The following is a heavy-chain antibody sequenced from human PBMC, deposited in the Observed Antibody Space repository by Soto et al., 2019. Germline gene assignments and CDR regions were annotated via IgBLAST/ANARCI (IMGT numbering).Heavy chain of an antibody. CDR2: TNCYNGNT. V-gene: IGHV1-18*01. CDR1: GYTFSSYG. J-gene: IGHJ4*02. Sequence: VQVVQSGAEVKKPGASVKVSCKTSGYTFSSYGISWVRQAPGQGLEWMGWTNCYNGNTNYAPKFQGRVTKTIDTSTSTAYMELRSLRSDDTAVYYCARVWFGELSSDYWGQGTLVTVSS. CDR3: ARVWFGELSSDY. D-gene: IGHD3-10*01.